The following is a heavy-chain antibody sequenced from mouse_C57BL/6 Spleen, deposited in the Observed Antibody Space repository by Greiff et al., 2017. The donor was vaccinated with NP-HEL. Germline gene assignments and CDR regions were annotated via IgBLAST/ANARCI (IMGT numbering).Heavy chain of an antibody. Sequence: QVQLQQSGPELVKPGASVKISCKASGYAFSSSWMNWVKQRPGKGLEWIGRIYPGDGDTNYNGKFKGKATLTADKSSSTAYMQLSSLTSEDSAVYFCARPSHYYGSSYGYWGQGTTLTVSS. CDR1: GYAFSSSW. D-gene: IGHD1-1*01. V-gene: IGHV1-82*01. CDR3: ARPSHYYGSSYGY. J-gene: IGHJ2*01. CDR2: IYPGDGDT.